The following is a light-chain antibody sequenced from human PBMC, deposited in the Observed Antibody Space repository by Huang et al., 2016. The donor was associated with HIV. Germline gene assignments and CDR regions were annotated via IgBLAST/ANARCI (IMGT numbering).Light chain of an antibody. CDR1: QGVGHD. Sequence: AIQMTQSPSSLSASVGDRVTNTCRTSQGVGHDLGWYQQKTGKTPKLLSYAASTLQSGVPSRFSGSRSGTEFTLSIGGLQPEDFATYYCLQVYNYPFTFGPGTRVDIK. V-gene: IGKV1-6*01. J-gene: IGKJ3*01. CDR2: AAS. CDR3: LQVYNYPFT.